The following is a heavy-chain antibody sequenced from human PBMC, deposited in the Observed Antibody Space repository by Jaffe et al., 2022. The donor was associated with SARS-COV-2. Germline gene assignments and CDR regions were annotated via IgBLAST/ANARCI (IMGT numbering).Heavy chain of an antibody. V-gene: IGHV3-9*01. D-gene: IGHD6-19*01. CDR1: GFTFDDYA. Sequence: EVQLVESGGGLVQPGRSLRLSCAASGFTFDDYAMHWVRQAPGKGLEWVSGISWNSGSIGYADSVKGRFTISRDNAKNSLYLQMNSLRAEDTALYYCAKDTDSSGFYYFDYWGQGTLVTVSS. CDR2: ISWNSGSI. CDR3: AKDTDSSGFYYFDY. J-gene: IGHJ4*02.